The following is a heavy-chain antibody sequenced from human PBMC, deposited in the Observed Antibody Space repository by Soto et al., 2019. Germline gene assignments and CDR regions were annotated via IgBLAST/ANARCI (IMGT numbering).Heavy chain of an antibody. CDR2: ISYDGSNK. V-gene: IGHV3-30*18. D-gene: IGHD2-2*01. CDR1: GFTFSSYG. CDR3: AKAEGSIVVVPAALFGMDV. J-gene: IGHJ6*02. Sequence: SGGSLRLSCAASGFTFSSYGMHWVRQAPGKGLEWVAVISYDGSNKYYADSVKGRFTISRDNSKNTLYLQMNSLRAEDTAVYYCAKAEGSIVVVPAALFGMDVWGQGTTVTVSS.